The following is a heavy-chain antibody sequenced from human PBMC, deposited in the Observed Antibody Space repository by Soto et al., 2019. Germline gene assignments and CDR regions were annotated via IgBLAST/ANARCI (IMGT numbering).Heavy chain of an antibody. CDR2: MNPNSGNT. J-gene: IGHJ5*02. CDR3: ARDNRYNWNDEGWFDT. V-gene: IGHV1-8*01. Sequence: QVQLVQSGAEVKKPGASVKVSCKASGYSFSDYDITWVRQATGQGPEWMGWMNPNSGNTGYAQKFQGRVTSTRNTSINTAYMELSSLGSEDTAVYYCARDNRYNWNDEGWFDTWGQVTLVTVSS. CDR1: GYSFSDYD. D-gene: IGHD1-20*01.